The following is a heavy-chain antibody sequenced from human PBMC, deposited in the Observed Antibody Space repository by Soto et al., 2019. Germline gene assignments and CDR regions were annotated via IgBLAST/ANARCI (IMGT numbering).Heavy chain of an antibody. CDR1: GFIFNRFG. V-gene: IGHV3-30*18. CDR3: AKAVDISVRGVPPSDY. D-gene: IGHD3-10*02. J-gene: IGHJ4*02. Sequence: QLQLVESGGGVVQPGRSLRLSCAASGFIFNRFGMHWVRQPPGKGLEWVAVISYDGNNKFYVDSVKGRFTISRDNSHNTLYLQMNSLRPEDTAMQYCAKAVDISVRGVPPSDYWGQGTLVTVSS. CDR2: ISYDGNNK.